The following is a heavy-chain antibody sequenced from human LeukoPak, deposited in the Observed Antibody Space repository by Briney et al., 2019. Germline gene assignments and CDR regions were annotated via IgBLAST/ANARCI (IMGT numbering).Heavy chain of an antibody. J-gene: IGHJ4*02. V-gene: IGHV3-53*01. CDR2: IYSGGST. CDR3: ARGSSGYYYSLLGY. CDR1: EFTFSSYW. D-gene: IGHD3-22*01. Sequence: GGSLRLSCTASEFTFSSYWMSWVRQAPGKGLEWVSVIYSGGSTYYADSVKGRFTISRDNSKNTVYLQMNSLRAEDTAVYYCARGSSGYYYSLLGYWGQGTLVTVSS.